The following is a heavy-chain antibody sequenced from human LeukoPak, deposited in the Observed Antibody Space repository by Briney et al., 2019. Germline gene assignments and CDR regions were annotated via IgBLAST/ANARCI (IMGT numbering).Heavy chain of an antibody. CDR1: GFISSTWS. J-gene: IGHJ3*01. V-gene: IGHV3-48*01. D-gene: IGHD2-15*01. Sequence: GGSLRLSCSASGFISSTWSVNWVRRAPGKGLECVSHLSSSGTIFYADSVKGRFTISRDNGNNSLSLQMNSLRVEDTAVYYCARGGGSRVDDAFDLWGQGTMVTVSS. CDR3: ARGGGSRVDDAFDL. CDR2: LSSSGTI.